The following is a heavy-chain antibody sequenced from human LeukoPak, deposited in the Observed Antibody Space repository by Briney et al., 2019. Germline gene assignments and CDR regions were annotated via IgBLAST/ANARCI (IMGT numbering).Heavy chain of an antibody. CDR1: GFTFSSYA. V-gene: IGHV3-30*01. D-gene: IGHD2-15*01. CDR2: ISYDGSNK. CDR3: AREGMVVAPRYSSYFDY. Sequence: PGGSLRLSCAASGFTFSSYAMHWVRQAPGKGLEWVAVISYDGSNKYYADSVKGRFTISRDNTKNTLDLQMNSLRAEDRAVYYCAREGMVVAPRYSSYFDYWGQGTLVTVSS. J-gene: IGHJ4*02.